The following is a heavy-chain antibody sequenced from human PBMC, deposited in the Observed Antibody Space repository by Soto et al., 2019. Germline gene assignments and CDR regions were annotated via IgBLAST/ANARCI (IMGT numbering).Heavy chain of an antibody. CDR1: GFTFSSYW. J-gene: IGHJ6*02. Sequence: GGSLRLSCAASGFTFSSYWMSWVRQAPGKGLERVANIKQDGSEKYYVDSVKGRFTISRDNAKNSLYLQMNSLRAEDTAVYYCARVEGSSGWYPLAYYYYYYGMDVWGQGTTVTVSS. D-gene: IGHD6-19*01. CDR2: IKQDGSEK. V-gene: IGHV3-7*05. CDR3: ARVEGSSGWYPLAYYYYYYGMDV.